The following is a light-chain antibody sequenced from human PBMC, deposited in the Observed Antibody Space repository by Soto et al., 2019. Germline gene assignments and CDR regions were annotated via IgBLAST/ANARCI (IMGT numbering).Light chain of an antibody. Sequence: IQMTQSPSSLSASVGDRVTITCQASQDINSYLAWYQQKPGKAPKFXIFDAFNLETGVPSRFSGSGSGTDFTFTISNLQPDDFETYYCQHYNSYSEAFGQGTKVDIK. CDR2: DAF. CDR1: QDINSY. V-gene: IGKV1-33*01. J-gene: IGKJ1*01. CDR3: QHYNSYSEA.